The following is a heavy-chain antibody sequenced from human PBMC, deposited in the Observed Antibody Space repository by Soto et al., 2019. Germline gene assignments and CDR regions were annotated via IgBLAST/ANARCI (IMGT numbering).Heavy chain of an antibody. CDR2: IVVGSGNT. Sequence: SVKVSCKASGFTFTSSAVQWVRQARGQRLEWIGWIVVGSGNTNYAQKFQERVTITRDMSTSTAYMELSSLRSEDTAVYYCAAYYGGPPGYYYYYGMDVWGQGTTVTVSS. J-gene: IGHJ6*02. CDR3: AAYYGGPPGYYYYYGMDV. CDR1: GFTFTSSA. V-gene: IGHV1-58*01. D-gene: IGHD4-17*01.